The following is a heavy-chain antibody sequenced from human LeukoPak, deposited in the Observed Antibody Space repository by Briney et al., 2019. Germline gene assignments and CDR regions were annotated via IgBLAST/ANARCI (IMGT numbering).Heavy chain of an antibody. V-gene: IGHV4-59*01. J-gene: IGHJ3*02. CDR1: GGSFSSYF. D-gene: IGHD5-18*01. CDR2: IYSSGST. CDR3: ARVDTSLVPDAFDI. Sequence: SETLSLTCTVSGGSFSSYFWSWIRQPPGKGLEWIGYIYSSGSTNYNPSLKSRVSISADTSKNEFSLKLRSVTAADTAVYFCARVDTSLVPDAFDIWGQGSMVTASS.